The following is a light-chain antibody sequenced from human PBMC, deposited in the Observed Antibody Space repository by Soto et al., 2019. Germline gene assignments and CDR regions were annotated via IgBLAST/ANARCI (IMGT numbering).Light chain of an antibody. Sequence: DIQLTQSPSFLSASVGDRVTITCRASQGISSYLAWYQQKPGKAPKLLIYAASTLQSGVPSRCSGSGSGTAFTRTISSLQTEDFTPSYRQQLNSYPPWTFGQGTKVEIK. CDR2: AAS. CDR3: QQLNSYPPWT. J-gene: IGKJ1*01. CDR1: QGISSY. V-gene: IGKV1-9*01.